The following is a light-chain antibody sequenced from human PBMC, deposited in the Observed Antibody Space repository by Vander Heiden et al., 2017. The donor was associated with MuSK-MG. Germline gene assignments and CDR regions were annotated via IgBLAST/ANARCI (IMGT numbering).Light chain of an antibody. CDR1: QSVLYSSNNKNY. V-gene: IGKV4-1*01. J-gene: IGKJ1*01. CDR3: QQYDSTPPWT. CDR2: WAS. Sequence: DIVMTQSPDSLAESLGERATINCKSSQSVLYSSNNKNYLVWFQQKPGQPPKLLIYWASTRESGVPDRFSGSGSGTDFTLTISSRQAEDVAVYYCQQYDSTPPWTFGQGTKVEIK.